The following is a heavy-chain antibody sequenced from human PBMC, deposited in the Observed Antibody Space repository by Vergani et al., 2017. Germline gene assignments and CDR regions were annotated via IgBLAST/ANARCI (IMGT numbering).Heavy chain of an antibody. Sequence: QVQLQESGPGLVKPSETLSLTCTVSGGSISSYYWSWIRQPPGKGLGWIGYIYYSGSTNYNPSLKSRVTISVDTSKNQFSLKLSSVTAADTAVYYCARSLSTGVDAFDIWGQGTMVTVSS. CDR1: GGSISSYY. CDR3: ARSLSTGVDAFDI. CDR2: IYYSGST. J-gene: IGHJ3*02. D-gene: IGHD3-10*01. V-gene: IGHV4-59*01.